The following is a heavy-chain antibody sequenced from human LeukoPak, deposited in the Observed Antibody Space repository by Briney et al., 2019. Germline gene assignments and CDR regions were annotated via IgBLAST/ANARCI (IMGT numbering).Heavy chain of an antibody. CDR3: ARAFGDYEGPFDY. Sequence: SVKVSCKASGDTFSTYAISWVRQVPGQGLEWMGRIIPISGIAKSTQKLQGRVTFTADRPTSTAYMELSSLRSEDTAVYYCARAFGDYEGPFDYWGQGTLVTVSS. CDR1: GDTFSTYA. D-gene: IGHD4-17*01. V-gene: IGHV1-69*04. J-gene: IGHJ4*02. CDR2: IIPISGIA.